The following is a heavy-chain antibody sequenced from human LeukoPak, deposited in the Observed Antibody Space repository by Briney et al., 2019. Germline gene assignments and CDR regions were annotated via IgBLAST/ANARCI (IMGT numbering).Heavy chain of an antibody. D-gene: IGHD2-15*01. CDR2: INHSGST. CDR1: GGSFIGFH. CDR3: ATVVVAANYYYYMDV. V-gene: IGHV4-34*01. J-gene: IGHJ6*03. Sequence: SETLSLTCAVYGGSFIGFHWNWIRQPPGKGLEWIGDINHSGSTNYNPSPKSRVTISVDTSKNQFSLKLSSVTAADTAVYYCATVVVAANYYYYMDVWGKGTTVTISS.